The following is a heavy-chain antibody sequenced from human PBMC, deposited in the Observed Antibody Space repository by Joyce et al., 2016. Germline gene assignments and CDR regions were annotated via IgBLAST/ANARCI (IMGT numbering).Heavy chain of an antibody. D-gene: IGHD2/OR15-2a*01. CDR2: IWYNGSGK. V-gene: IGHV3-33*01. Sequence: QVQLVESGGGVVQPGRSLTLSCAASGFTFGHYGMHWVRQAPGKGVEWVGFIWYNGSGKSYQGSVKGRFTISRDNSNNPLYLQMNSLRSEDTALYYCARDPALEYYDNTGHFDYWGQGTQITVSS. CDR1: GFTFGHYG. J-gene: IGHJ4*02. CDR3: ARDPALEYYDNTGHFDY.